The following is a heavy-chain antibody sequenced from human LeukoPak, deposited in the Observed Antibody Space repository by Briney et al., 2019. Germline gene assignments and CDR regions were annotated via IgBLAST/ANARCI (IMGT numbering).Heavy chain of an antibody. J-gene: IGHJ4*02. Sequence: GGSLKLSCAASGFTFSSYGIHWVRQAPGKGLEWVAVISSDGSGQEFADSMKGRFTISRDNSKNTVFLQMNSLRAEDTAIYYCAKSGYSYGFLDYWGQGTLVTVSS. CDR2: ISSDGSGQ. CDR1: GFTFSSYG. D-gene: IGHD5-18*01. CDR3: AKSGYSYGFLDY. V-gene: IGHV3-30*18.